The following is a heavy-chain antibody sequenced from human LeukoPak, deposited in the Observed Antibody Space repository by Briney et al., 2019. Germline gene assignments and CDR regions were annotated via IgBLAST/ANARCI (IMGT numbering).Heavy chain of an antibody. V-gene: IGHV4-39*01. Sequence: SETLSLTCTVSGASISSTSHHWGWIRQPPGKGLEWIGAIYYNGYTYYNPSLRRRVTISVITYKNQFSLKLSSVTAADTAVYYCARLEWGSAGSGSFDHWGHGTLVTVSS. J-gene: IGHJ4*01. D-gene: IGHD6-25*01. CDR1: GASISSTSHH. CDR3: ARLEWGSAGSGSFDH. CDR2: IYYNGYT.